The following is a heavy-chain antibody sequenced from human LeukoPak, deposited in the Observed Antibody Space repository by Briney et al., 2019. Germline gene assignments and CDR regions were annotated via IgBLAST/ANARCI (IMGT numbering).Heavy chain of an antibody. CDR1: AFIFSGHW. CDR2: IKSKTDGGTT. J-gene: IGHJ6*02. V-gene: IGHV3-15*01. CDR3: TTDRNYYYGMDV. Sequence: GGSLRLSCEGSAFIFSGHWMNWVRQAPGKGLEWVGRIKSKTDGGTTDYAAPVKGRFTISRDDSKNTLYLQMNSLKTEDTAVYYCTTDRNYYYGMDVWGQGTTVTVSS.